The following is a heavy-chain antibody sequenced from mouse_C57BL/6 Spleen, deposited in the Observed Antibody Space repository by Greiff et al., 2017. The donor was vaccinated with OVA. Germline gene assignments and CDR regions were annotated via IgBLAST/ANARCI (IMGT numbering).Heavy chain of an antibody. CDR3: QIFDGNNAMDY. D-gene: IGHD2-1*01. J-gene: IGHJ4*01. CDR2: IDPETGGT. Sequence: QVQLQQSGAELVRPGASVTLSCKASGYTFTDYEMHWVKQTPVHGLEWIGAIDPETGGTAYNQKFKGQAILTADKSSSTAYMELRSLTSEDSAVYYCQIFDGNNAMDYWGQGTSVTVSS. CDR1: GYTFTDYE. V-gene: IGHV1-15*01.